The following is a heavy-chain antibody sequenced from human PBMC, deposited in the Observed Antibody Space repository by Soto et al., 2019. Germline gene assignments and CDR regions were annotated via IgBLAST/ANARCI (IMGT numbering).Heavy chain of an antibody. V-gene: IGHV4-4*07. D-gene: IGHD1-26*01. CDR2: IYTSGST. CDR1: GGSIRSYY. J-gene: IGHJ6*02. CDR3: AREGASGFGMDV. Sequence: SETLSLTCNVSGGSIRSYYWSWVRQPAGKPLEWIGRIYTSGSTNYNPSLKSRVSMSVDTSKNQFSLEVTPVTAADTAVYYCAREGASGFGMDVWGQGTTVTVSS.